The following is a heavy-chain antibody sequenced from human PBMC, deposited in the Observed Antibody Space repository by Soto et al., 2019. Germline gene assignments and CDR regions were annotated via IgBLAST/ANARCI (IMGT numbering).Heavy chain of an antibody. CDR1: GFTFSSYA. J-gene: IGHJ6*02. CDR2: ISGSGGST. Sequence: EVQLLESGGGLVQPGGSLRLSCAASGFTFSSYAMSWVRQAPGKGLEWVSAISGSGGSTYYADSVKGRFTISRDNSKNTLYLQMNSLRAEDTAVYYCANSRAPPSYYGMDVWGQGTTVTVSS. V-gene: IGHV3-23*01. CDR3: ANSRAPPSYYGMDV.